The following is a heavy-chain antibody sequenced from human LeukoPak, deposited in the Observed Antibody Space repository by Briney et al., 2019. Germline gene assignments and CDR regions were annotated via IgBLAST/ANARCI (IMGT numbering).Heavy chain of an antibody. CDR1: GFTFSSYW. V-gene: IGHV3-48*04. Sequence: GGSLRLSCAASGFTFSSYWMSWVRQAPGKGLEWISYINSNSSTIYYADSVKGRFAISRDNAKNSLYLQMNSLRAEDTAVYYCARDLEYCSSTSCYSFPNNAFDIWGQGTMVTVSS. CDR3: ARDLEYCSSTSCYSFPNNAFDI. J-gene: IGHJ3*02. D-gene: IGHD2-2*01. CDR2: INSNSSTI.